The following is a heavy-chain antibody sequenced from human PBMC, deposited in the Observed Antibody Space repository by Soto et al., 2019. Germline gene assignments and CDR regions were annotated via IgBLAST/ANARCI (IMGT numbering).Heavy chain of an antibody. D-gene: IGHD6-19*01. Sequence: EVQLLESGGGLVQPGGSLRLSCAASGFTFSSYAMSWVRQAPGKGLEWVSGISGSGGSTYYADSVKGRVTISRDISKNTLYLQMNSLRAEDTAVYYCARASSGWYYRFDYWGQGTLVTVSS. V-gene: IGHV3-23*01. J-gene: IGHJ4*02. CDR1: GFTFSSYA. CDR2: ISGSGGST. CDR3: ARASSGWYYRFDY.